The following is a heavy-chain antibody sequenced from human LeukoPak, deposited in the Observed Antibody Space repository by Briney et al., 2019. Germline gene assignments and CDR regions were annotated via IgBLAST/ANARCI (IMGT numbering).Heavy chain of an antibody. D-gene: IGHD5-24*01. J-gene: IGHJ4*02. V-gene: IGHV4-59*08. CDR1: GGSISGSY. Sequence: SETLSLTCTVSGGSISGSYWSWIRQPPGQGLESIGYIYDSGSNNKNPSLRSRVTLSVDTSKNQFSLKLTSVTAADTAVYFCARQPHYGYNSSLEYWGQGILVTVSS. CDR3: ARQPHYGYNSSLEY. CDR2: IYDSGSN.